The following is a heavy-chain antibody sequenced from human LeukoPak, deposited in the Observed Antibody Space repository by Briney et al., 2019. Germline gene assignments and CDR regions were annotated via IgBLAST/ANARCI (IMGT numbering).Heavy chain of an antibody. CDR2: IWDDGSYT. J-gene: IGHJ4*02. CDR1: GFSFSAYG. V-gene: IGHV3-33*06. D-gene: IGHD2-15*01. CDR3: AKPTRGSGGSFLIDY. Sequence: PGRSLRLSCAASGFSFSAYGMHWVRQSSGKGLEWLAVIWDDGSYTYYADSVKGRFTISRDNAKNTLYLQMNSLRAEDTAVYYCAKPTRGSGGSFLIDYWGQGTLVSVSS.